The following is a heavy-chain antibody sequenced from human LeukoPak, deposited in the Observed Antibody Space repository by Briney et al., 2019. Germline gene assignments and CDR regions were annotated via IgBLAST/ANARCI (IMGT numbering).Heavy chain of an antibody. D-gene: IGHD3-10*01. CDR3: ASHHGRGEAFDY. Sequence: GGSLRLSCAGSGFTFSSSAMSWVRQTPGKGLEWVSSITGNGATTSYSDSVKGRFTISRDNSKNTLSLQMNSLRVEDTAVYYCASHHGRGEAFDYWGRGTLVTVSS. CDR1: GFTFSSSA. CDR2: ITGNGATT. J-gene: IGHJ4*02. V-gene: IGHV3-23*01.